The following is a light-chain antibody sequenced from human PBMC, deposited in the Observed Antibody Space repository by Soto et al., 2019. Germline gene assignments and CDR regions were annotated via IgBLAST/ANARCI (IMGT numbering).Light chain of an antibody. CDR3: CSHAGGSSWV. V-gene: IGLV1-40*01. J-gene: IGLJ3*02. Sequence: QSVLTQPPSVSGAPGQRVTISCIGGSSNIGAGYEVHWYQQLPGTVPKLLIYRNTYRPSGVPYRFSGSKSGSTASLTISGLQAEDEADYYCCSHAGGSSWVFGGGTKLTVL. CDR2: RNT. CDR1: SSNIGAGYE.